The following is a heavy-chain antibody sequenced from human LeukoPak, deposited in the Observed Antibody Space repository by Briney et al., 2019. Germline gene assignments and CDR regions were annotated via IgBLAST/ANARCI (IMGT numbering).Heavy chain of an antibody. D-gene: IGHD6-6*01. CDR1: GYTFTSYD. CDR3: ARARVRAARPEDY. CDR2: MNPNSGNT. J-gene: IGHJ4*02. Sequence: GASVKVSCKASGYTFTSYDINWVRQATGQGLEWMGWMNPNSGNTGYAQKFQGRVTVTRDTSISTAYMELSRLRSDDTAVYYCARARVRAARPEDYWGKGTLVTVSS. V-gene: IGHV1-8*01.